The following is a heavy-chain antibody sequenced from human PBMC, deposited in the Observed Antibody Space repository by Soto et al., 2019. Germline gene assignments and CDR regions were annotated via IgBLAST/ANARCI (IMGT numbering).Heavy chain of an antibody. J-gene: IGHJ4*02. D-gene: IGHD3-10*01. V-gene: IGHV1-2*02. CDR1: EYTFTGYY. CDR3: ARGRTTGVDY. CDR2: INFNSGGT. Sequence: QVQLVQSGAEVKKPGASVKVSCKASEYTFTGYYMHWVRQAPGQGLEWMGWINFNSGGTNYAQKFQGRVTMTRDTYINTAYMELSRLRSDDMAVYDCARGRTTGVDYWGQGTLVTVSS.